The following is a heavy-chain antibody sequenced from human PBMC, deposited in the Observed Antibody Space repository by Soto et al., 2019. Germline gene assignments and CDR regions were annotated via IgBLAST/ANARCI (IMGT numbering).Heavy chain of an antibody. CDR3: ERGSGWSNWYFDL. CDR2: IWYDGYNK. V-gene: IGHV3-33*01. CDR1: GFTFSSYG. D-gene: IGHD6-19*01. Sequence: QVQLVESGGGVVQPGKSLRLSCAATGFTFSSYGMHWVRQAPGKGLEWVAVIWYDGYNKYYADSEKGRFAISRDNSKNTVYLQMHSLRVEDTAVYYCERGSGWSNWYFDLWGRGTLVTVSS. J-gene: IGHJ2*01.